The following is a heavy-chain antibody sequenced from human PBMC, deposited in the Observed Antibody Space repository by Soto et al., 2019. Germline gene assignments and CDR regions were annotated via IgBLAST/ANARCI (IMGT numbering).Heavy chain of an antibody. CDR2: IYYSGST. CDR1: GGSISSSSYY. Sequence: SETLSHTCTVSGGSISSSSYYWGRIRQPPGKGLEWIGSIYYSGSTYYNPSLKSRVTISVDTSKNQFSLKLSSVTAADTAVYYCARHYHTIFGVKDWFDPWGQGTLVTVSS. D-gene: IGHD3-3*01. CDR3: ARHYHTIFGVKDWFDP. V-gene: IGHV4-39*01. J-gene: IGHJ5*02.